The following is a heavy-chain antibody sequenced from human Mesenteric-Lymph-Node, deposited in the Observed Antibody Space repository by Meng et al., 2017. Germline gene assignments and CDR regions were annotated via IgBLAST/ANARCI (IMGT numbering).Heavy chain of an antibody. CDR2: IYHSGST. J-gene: IGHJ4*02. CDR3: ASFPPPGKQWLVADY. Sequence: QGQLRESGPALVEPSEALSLNCAVSGDPLTNHNWWAWVRQPPGKGLEWIGEIYHSGSTNYNPSLKSRVTISVDKSKNQFSLKLSSVTAADTAVYYCASFPPPGKQWLVADYWGQGTLVTVSS. CDR1: GDPLTNHNW. V-gene: IGHV4-4*02. D-gene: IGHD6-19*01.